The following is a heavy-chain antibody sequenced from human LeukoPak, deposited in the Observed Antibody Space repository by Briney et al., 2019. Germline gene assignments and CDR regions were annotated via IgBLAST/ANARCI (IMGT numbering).Heavy chain of an antibody. J-gene: IGHJ6*02. Sequence: PSETLSLTCTVSGGSISSSSYYWGWIRQPPGKGLEWIGSICYSGSTYYNPSLKSRVTISVDTSKNQFSLKLSSVTAADTAVYYCARFITGVVPAAIPAAFDYYYYGMDVWGQGTTVTVSS. D-gene: IGHD2-2*01. CDR3: ARFITGVVPAAIPAAFDYYYYGMDV. CDR2: ICYSGST. V-gene: IGHV4-39*01. CDR1: GGSISSSSYY.